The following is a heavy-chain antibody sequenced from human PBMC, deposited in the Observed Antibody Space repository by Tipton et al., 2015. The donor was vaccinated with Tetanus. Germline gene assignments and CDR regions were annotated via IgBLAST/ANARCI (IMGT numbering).Heavy chain of an antibody. J-gene: IGHJ1*01. CDR2: INPDGSQT. V-gene: IGHV3-7*02. CDR3: ARGYYGTTGALEY. CDR1: GFTFSNYW. D-gene: IGHD3-10*01. Sequence: SLRLSCAASGFTFSNYWMNWIRQPPGRGLETVATINPDGSQTHYVDSVKGRFTISRDSAKNSLTLQMNSLTAEDTAVSFCARGYYGTTGALEYWGQGSLIAVS.